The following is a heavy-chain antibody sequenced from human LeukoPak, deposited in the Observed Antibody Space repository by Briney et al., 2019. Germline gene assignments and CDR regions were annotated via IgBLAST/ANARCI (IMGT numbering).Heavy chain of an antibody. CDR2: MNPKSGNT. CDR3: ARRAVDNSYYLYMDV. D-gene: IGHD6-19*01. CDR1: GYTFTSYD. J-gene: IGHJ6*03. V-gene: IGHV1-8*03. Sequence: ASVKVSCKASGYTFTSYDINWVRQATGQGLEWMGWMNPKSGNTGYAQKFQGRVTITRNTSISTAYMEVSSLRSEDTAVYYCARRAVDNSYYLYMDVWGKGTTVTVS.